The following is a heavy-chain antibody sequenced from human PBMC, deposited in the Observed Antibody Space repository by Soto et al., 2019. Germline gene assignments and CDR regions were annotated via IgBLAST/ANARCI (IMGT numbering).Heavy chain of an antibody. CDR2: INSDGSST. CDR1: GFTFSSYW. V-gene: IGHV3-74*01. CDR3: ARGTTYYDIFTGYSGGWFDP. D-gene: IGHD3-9*01. Sequence: GGSLRLSCAASGFTFSSYWMHWVRQAPGKGLVWVSRINSDGSSTSYADSVKGRFTISRDNAKNTLYLQMNSLRAEDTAAYYCARGTTYYDIFTGYSGGWFDPWGQETLVTVSS. J-gene: IGHJ5*02.